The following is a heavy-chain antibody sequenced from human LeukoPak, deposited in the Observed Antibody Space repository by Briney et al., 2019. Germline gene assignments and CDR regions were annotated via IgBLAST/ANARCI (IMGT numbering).Heavy chain of an antibody. CDR1: GFTFTTYD. J-gene: IGHJ4*02. Sequence: TRRSLRLSCAASGFTFTTYDMHWVREAPGKGLGYVSSISNNGGRTYCANSVKGRFTISRDNVENTLFLEMGILRADDMAVDFCSAERATVTGGFDYWGQGTLVIVSS. D-gene: IGHD7-27*01. CDR3: SAERATVTGGFDY. V-gene: IGHV3-64*01. CDR2: ISNNGGRT.